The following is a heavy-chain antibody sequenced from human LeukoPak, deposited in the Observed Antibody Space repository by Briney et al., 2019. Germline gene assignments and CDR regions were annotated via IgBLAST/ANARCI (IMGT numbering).Heavy chain of an antibody. Sequence: PGGSLRLSCAASGFTFSSYWMHWVRQAPGKGLVWVSRINGDGSITTNADSVKGRFTISRDNAKNTLYLQMNSLRAEDTAVYYCARSDGSYGYWGQGTLVTVSP. CDR2: INGDGSIT. CDR1: GFTFSSYW. J-gene: IGHJ4*02. D-gene: IGHD1-26*01. CDR3: ARSDGSYGY. V-gene: IGHV3-74*01.